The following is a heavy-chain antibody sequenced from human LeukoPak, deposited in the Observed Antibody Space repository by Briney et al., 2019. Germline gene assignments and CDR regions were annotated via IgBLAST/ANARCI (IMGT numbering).Heavy chain of an antibody. CDR1: GGTFSSYT. V-gene: IGHV1-69*04. Sequence: SVKVSCKASGGTFSSYTISWVRQAPGQGLEWMGRIIPILGIANYAQKFQGRVTITADKSTSTAYMELSSLRSEDTAVYYCAREEGGGPAGYWGQGTLVTVSS. J-gene: IGHJ4*02. CDR2: IIPILGIA. CDR3: AREEGGGPAGY. D-gene: IGHD6-19*01.